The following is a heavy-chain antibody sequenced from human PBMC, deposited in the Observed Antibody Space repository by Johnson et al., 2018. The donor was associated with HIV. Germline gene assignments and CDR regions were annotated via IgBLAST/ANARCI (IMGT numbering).Heavy chain of an antibody. V-gene: IGHV3-30-3*01. CDR3: ARCMIVVVITDAFDI. D-gene: IGHD3-22*01. Sequence: QMQLVESGGGVVQPGRSLRLSCAASGFTFSSYAMHWVRQTPGKGLEWVAVISYDGSNKYYADSVQGRFTISRDNSKNTLYLQMNSLRAEDTAVYYCARCMIVVVITDAFDIWGQGTMVTVSS. J-gene: IGHJ3*02. CDR2: ISYDGSNK. CDR1: GFTFSSYA.